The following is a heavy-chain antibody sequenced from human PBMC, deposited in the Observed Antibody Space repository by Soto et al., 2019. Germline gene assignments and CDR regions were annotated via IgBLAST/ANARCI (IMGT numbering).Heavy chain of an antibody. CDR3: AKSPSSGWSNYYYYYGMDV. CDR1: GFTFSSYG. CDR2: ISYDGSNK. Sequence: GGSLRLSCAASGFTFSSYGMHWVRQAPGKGLEWVAVISYDGSNKYYADSVKGRFTISRDNSENTLYLQMNSLRAEDTAVYYCAKSPSSGWSNYYYYYGMDVWGQGTTVTVSS. V-gene: IGHV3-30*18. J-gene: IGHJ6*02. D-gene: IGHD6-19*01.